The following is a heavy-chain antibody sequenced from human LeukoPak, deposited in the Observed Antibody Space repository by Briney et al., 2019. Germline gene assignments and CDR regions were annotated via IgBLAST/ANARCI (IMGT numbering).Heavy chain of an antibody. V-gene: IGHV3-48*03. Sequence: GGSLRLSCAASGFIFSSYEMTWVRQAPGKGLEWVSFISTSGSLIYYADSVKGRFTISRDNAKNSVYLQMNGLRAEDSGVYYCARVTRSYYYDGLGFWGQGSLVTVSS. CDR1: GFIFSSYE. CDR2: ISTSGSLI. J-gene: IGHJ4*02. D-gene: IGHD3-22*01. CDR3: ARVTRSYYYDGLGF.